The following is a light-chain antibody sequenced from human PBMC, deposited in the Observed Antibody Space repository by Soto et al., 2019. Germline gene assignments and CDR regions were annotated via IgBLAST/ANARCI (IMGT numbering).Light chain of an antibody. CDR1: SSDVGGYNY. V-gene: IGLV2-11*01. Sequence: QSALTQPRSVSGSPGQSVTISCTGTSSDVGGYNYVSWYQQHPGKAPKLIIYDVSKRPSGVPDRFSGSRSGNTASLTISGLQAEDEADYYCCSYAGSQTWVFGGGTQPTVL. J-gene: IGLJ7*01. CDR3: CSYAGSQTWV. CDR2: DVS.